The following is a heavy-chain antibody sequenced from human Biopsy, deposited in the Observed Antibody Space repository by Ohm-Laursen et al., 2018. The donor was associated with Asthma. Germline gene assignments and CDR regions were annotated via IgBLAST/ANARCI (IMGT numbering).Heavy chain of an antibody. CDR2: VSTDNGDT. Sequence: SVKVSCKASGYNFISFAIHWVRQAPGQRLEWMGWVSTDNGDTKYSQKFQGRVTITRDTSASTAYMELRSLRSEDTATYYCARTYYDFLTGQVKDVFGVWGQGTMVTVSS. CDR1: GYNFISFA. D-gene: IGHD3-9*01. V-gene: IGHV1-3*04. J-gene: IGHJ3*01. CDR3: ARTYYDFLTGQVKDVFGV.